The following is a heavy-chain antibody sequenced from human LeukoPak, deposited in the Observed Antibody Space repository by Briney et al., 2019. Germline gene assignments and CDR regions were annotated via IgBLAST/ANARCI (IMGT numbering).Heavy chain of an antibody. Sequence: TPSETLSLTCTVSGGSISSGDYYWSWIRQPPGKGLEWIGYIYYSGSTYYNPSLKSRVTTSVDTSKNLFSLKLSSVTAADTAVYYCARERVNGYCSSTSCYKSNWFDPWGQGTLVTVSS. D-gene: IGHD2-2*02. CDR1: GGSISSGDYY. J-gene: IGHJ5*02. CDR3: ARERVNGYCSSTSCYKSNWFDP. CDR2: IYYSGST. V-gene: IGHV4-30-4*01.